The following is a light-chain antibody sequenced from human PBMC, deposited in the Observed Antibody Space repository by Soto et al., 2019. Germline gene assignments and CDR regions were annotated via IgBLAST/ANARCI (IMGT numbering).Light chain of an antibody. Sequence: QSVLTQPASVSGSPGQSITISCTGTISDVGGYKYVSWYQQHPGKAPKLMIYEVSNRPSGVSNRFSGSKSGNTASLTISGLQAEVEAHYYCSSCTSSTTLLVFGGGTKVTVL. CDR2: EVS. CDR1: ISDVGGYKY. V-gene: IGLV2-14*01. CDR3: SSCTSSTTLLV. J-gene: IGLJ3*02.